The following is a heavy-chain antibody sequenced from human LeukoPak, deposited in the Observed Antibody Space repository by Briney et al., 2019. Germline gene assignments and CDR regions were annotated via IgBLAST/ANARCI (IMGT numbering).Heavy chain of an antibody. CDR1: GFTFSSYT. D-gene: IGHD3-3*01. CDR3: AKSVSIRFLEWLSPFDY. Sequence: GGSLRLSCAASGFTFSSYTMHWVRQAPGKGLEWVAVISYDGGNKYYADSVKGRFTISRDNSKNTLYLQMNSLRAEDTAVYYCAKSVSIRFLEWLSPFDYWGQGTLVTVSS. J-gene: IGHJ4*02. V-gene: IGHV3-30-3*02. CDR2: ISYDGGNK.